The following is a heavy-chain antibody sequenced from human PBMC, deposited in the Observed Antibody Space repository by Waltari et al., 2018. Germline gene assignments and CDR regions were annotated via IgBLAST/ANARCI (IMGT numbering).Heavy chain of an antibody. CDR1: GGSISSYY. CDR3: ARVGEGYSSGRFDY. CDR2: IYYSGST. J-gene: IGHJ4*02. D-gene: IGHD6-19*01. Sequence: QVQLQESGPGLVKPSETLSLTCTVSGGSISSYYWSWIRQPPGKGLEWIGYIYYSGSTNYNPSLKSRGTISVDTSKNQFSLKLSSVTAADTAVYYCARVGEGYSSGRFDYWGQGTLVTVSS. V-gene: IGHV4-59*01.